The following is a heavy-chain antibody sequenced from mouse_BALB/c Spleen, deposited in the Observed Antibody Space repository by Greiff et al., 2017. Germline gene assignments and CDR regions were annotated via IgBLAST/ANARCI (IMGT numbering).Heavy chain of an antibody. CDR3: AGGGDYYAMEY. Sequence: QVQLQQSGPELVKPGASVKISCKASGYAFSSSCMNWVKQRPGQGLDWIGRLYPGDGDTNYNGKFKGKATLTADKSSSTAYMQLSSLTSVDSEVYSCAGGGDYYAMEYWGQGTSVTVSS. J-gene: IGHJ4*01. CDR2: LYPGDGDT. V-gene: IGHV1-82*01. CDR1: GYAFSSSC.